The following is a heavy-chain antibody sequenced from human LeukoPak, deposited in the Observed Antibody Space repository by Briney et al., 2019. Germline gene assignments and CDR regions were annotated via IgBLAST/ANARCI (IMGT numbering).Heavy chain of an antibody. CDR2: IRYDGSNK. J-gene: IGHJ4*02. V-gene: IGHV3-30*02. CDR3: ARDRTVSYFEYSSSCFDY. Sequence: PGGSLRLSCAASGFTFSSYGMHWVRQAPGKGLEWVAFIRYDGSNKYYADSVKDRFTISRDNSRNTLYLQMNSLRAEDTAVYYCARDRTVSYFEYSSSCFDYWGQGTLVTVSS. D-gene: IGHD6-6*01. CDR1: GFTFSSYG.